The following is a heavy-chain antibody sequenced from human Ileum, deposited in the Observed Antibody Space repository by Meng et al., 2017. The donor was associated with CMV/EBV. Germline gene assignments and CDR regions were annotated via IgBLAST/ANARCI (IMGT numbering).Heavy chain of an antibody. CDR1: TYRHYS. D-gene: IGHD3-22*01. J-gene: IGHJ4*02. V-gene: IGHV1-69*06. CDR2: IIPILDTA. CDR3: ARDRYYDSSGFYFESAY. Sequence: TYRHYSNRWVRHSPRQGLEWMRGIIPILDTANYAPKFQGRLTITADKSTSTAYMELSSLRSEDTDVYYCARDRYYDSSGFYFESAYWGEGTLVTVSS.